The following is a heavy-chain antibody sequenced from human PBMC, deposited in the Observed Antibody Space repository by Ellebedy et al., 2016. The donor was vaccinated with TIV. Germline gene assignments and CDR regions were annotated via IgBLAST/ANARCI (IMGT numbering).Heavy chain of an antibody. D-gene: IGHD3-22*01. CDR1: GFTFSSFG. CDR3: ARSDKRSNGSLGH. J-gene: IGHJ4*02. CDR2: ISFDGSNK. Sequence: GESLKISCESSGFTFSSFGIHWVRQAPGKGLEWVAVISFDGSNKNYADSVKGRFTISRDNSKNTLYLQMNSLTAEDTAVYYCARSDKRSNGSLGHWGQGTLVTVSS. V-gene: IGHV3-30*19.